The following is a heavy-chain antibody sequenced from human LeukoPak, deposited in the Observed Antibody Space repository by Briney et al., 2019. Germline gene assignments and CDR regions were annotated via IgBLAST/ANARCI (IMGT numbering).Heavy chain of an antibody. V-gene: IGHV3-23*01. CDR3: AKDYDSSGYYFRWFDP. CDR2: VSGSGGST. CDR1: GFTFSSYA. Sequence: GGSLRLSCAASGFTFSSYAMSWVRQAPGKGLEWVSAVSGSGGSTYYADSVKGRFTISRDNSKNTLYLQMNSLRAEDTAVYYCAKDYDSSGYYFRWFDPWGQGTLVTVSS. D-gene: IGHD3-22*01. J-gene: IGHJ5*02.